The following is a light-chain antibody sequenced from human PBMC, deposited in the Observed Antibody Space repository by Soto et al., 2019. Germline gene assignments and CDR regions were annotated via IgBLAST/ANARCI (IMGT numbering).Light chain of an antibody. J-gene: IGLJ1*01. CDR2: TNN. Sequence: QSVLTQPPSASATPGQRVTISCSGSNSNIGTNTVNWYQQLPGTAPRPLIYTNNQRPSGVPQRFSGSKTGTSASLAIGGLQYEDGADYYCAAWDDSMGAYVFGTGTKVTVL. CDR3: AAWDDSMGAYV. V-gene: IGLV1-44*01. CDR1: NSNIGTNT.